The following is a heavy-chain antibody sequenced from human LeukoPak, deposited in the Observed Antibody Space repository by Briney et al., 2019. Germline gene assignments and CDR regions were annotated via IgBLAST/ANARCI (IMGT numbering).Heavy chain of an antibody. V-gene: IGHV3-74*01. CDR1: GFTFSSHW. J-gene: IGHJ4*02. CDR2: INSVGIST. Sequence: GGSLRLSCAASGFTFSSHWMHWVRQAPGKGLVWVSRINSVGISTSSADSVKGRFTISRDNAKNTLYLQMNSLRAEDTAVYYWARGPPYGSGSYYPGDYWGQGTLVTVSS. CDR3: ARGPPYGSGSYYPGDY. D-gene: IGHD3-10*01.